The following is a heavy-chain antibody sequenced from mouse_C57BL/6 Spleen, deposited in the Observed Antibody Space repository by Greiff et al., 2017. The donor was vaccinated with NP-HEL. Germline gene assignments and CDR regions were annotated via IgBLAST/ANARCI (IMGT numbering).Heavy chain of an antibody. D-gene: IGHD1-1*01. J-gene: IGHJ1*03. Sequence: QVQLQESGPGLVAPSQSLSISCTVSGFSLTRYGVHWVRLPPGKALEWLVVLWRDGSTTYNSAPNSRLSISSDNSKSQVFLTMNSRQSDDTAKYYCARDSSWDFDVWRTGTTVTVSS. CDR2: LWRDGST. V-gene: IGHV2-6*03. CDR3: ARDSSWDFDV. CDR1: GFSLTRYG.